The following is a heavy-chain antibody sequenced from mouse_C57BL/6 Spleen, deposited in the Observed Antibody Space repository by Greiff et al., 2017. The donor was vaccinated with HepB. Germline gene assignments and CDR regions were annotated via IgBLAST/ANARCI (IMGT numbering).Heavy chain of an antibody. D-gene: IGHD1-1*01. CDR2: ISYDGSN. Sequence: EVKLLESGPGLVKPSQSLSLTCSVTGYSITSGYYWNWIRQFPGNKLEWMGYISYDGSNNYNPSLKNRISITRDTSKNQFFLKLNSVTTEDTATYYCARAGITTVVDWYFDVWGTGTTVTVSS. CDR1: GYSITSGYY. J-gene: IGHJ1*03. V-gene: IGHV3-6*01. CDR3: ARAGITTVVDWYFDV.